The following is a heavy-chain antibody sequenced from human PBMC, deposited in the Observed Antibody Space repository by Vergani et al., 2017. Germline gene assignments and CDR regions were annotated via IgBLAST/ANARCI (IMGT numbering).Heavy chain of an antibody. Sequence: QVKLQESVPGLVKSSETLSLTCSVSFDSIRNLYCNWIRQPPGKGLEWIGSINYSENTNYNPSLKTRVTISVDTSKNRFSLTLNSVTAADTAVYYCASDTHSGQRADRWGQGILVTVTS. D-gene: IGHD6-19*01. CDR2: INYSENT. J-gene: IGHJ5*02. CDR3: ASDTHSGQRADR. CDR1: FDSIRNLY. V-gene: IGHV4-59*11.